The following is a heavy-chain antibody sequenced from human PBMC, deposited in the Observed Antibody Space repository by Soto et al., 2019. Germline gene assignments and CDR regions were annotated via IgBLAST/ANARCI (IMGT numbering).Heavy chain of an antibody. CDR1: GFTFSSYA. Sequence: QVQLVESGGGVVQPGRSLRLSCAASGFTFSSYAMHWVRQAPGKGLEWVAVISYDGSNKYYADSVKGRFTISRDNSKNTLYLQMNSLRAEDTAVYYCARGDIVVVPAAIHYLLRGMDVWGQGTTVTVSS. CDR3: ARGDIVVVPAAIHYLLRGMDV. CDR2: ISYDGSNK. J-gene: IGHJ6*02. D-gene: IGHD2-2*01. V-gene: IGHV3-30-3*01.